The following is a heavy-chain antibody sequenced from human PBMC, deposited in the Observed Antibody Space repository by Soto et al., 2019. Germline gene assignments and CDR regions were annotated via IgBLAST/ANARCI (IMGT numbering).Heavy chain of an antibody. D-gene: IGHD3-22*01. V-gene: IGHV1-46*01. CDR2: INPSGGST. Sequence: GASVNVSCKASGYTFTSYYMHWVRQAPGQGLEWMGIINPSGGSTSYAQKFQGRVTMTRDTSTSTVYMELSSLRSEDTAVYYCARDLALDYYDSSGIINGMDVWGQGTTVTVSS. J-gene: IGHJ6*02. CDR1: GYTFTSYY. CDR3: ARDLALDYYDSSGIINGMDV.